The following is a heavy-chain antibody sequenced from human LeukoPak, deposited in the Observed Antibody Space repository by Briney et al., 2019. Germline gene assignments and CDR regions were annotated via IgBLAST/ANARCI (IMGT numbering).Heavy chain of an antibody. J-gene: IGHJ5*02. Sequence: GASVKVSCKASGYTFTSYDINWVRQATGQGLEWMGWMNPNSGNTGYAQKFQGRVTMTRNTSISTAYMELSSLRSEDTAVYYCARVPMVRGVIVRDWFDPWGQGTLVTVSS. D-gene: IGHD3-10*01. CDR3: ARVPMVRGVIVRDWFDP. CDR2: MNPNSGNT. CDR1: GYTFTSYD. V-gene: IGHV1-8*02.